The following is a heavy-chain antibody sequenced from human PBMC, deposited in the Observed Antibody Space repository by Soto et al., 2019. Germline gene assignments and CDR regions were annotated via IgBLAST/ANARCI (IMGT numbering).Heavy chain of an antibody. J-gene: IGHJ5*02. V-gene: IGHV3-9*01. CDR2: ISWNSGSI. Sequence: GGSLRLSCAASGFTFDDYAMHWVRQAPGKGLEWVSGISWNSGSIGYADSVKGRFTISRDNAKNSLYLQMNSLRAEDTALYCCAKDMRQQLGSWFDPWGQGTLVTVSS. D-gene: IGHD6-13*01. CDR1: GFTFDDYA. CDR3: AKDMRQQLGSWFDP.